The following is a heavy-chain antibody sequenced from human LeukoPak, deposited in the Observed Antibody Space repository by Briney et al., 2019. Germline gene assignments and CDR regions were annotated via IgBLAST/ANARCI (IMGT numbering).Heavy chain of an antibody. J-gene: IGHJ5*02. CDR1: GYTFTSYG. V-gene: IGHV1-18*01. D-gene: IGHD3-9*01. CDR2: ISAYNGNT. CDR3: ARDEYYDILTGYCPFDP. Sequence: ASVKVSCKASGYTFTSYGISWVRQAPGQGLEWMGWISAYNGNTNYAQKLQGRVTMTTDTSTSTAYMELRSLRSDDTAVYYCARDEYYDILTGYCPFDPWGQGTLVTVSS.